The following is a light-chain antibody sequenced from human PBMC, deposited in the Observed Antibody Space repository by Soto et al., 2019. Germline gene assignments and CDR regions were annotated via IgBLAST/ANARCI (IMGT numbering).Light chain of an antibody. CDR2: DVS. J-gene: IGLJ2*01. CDR1: SSDVGGYNY. V-gene: IGLV2-11*01. Sequence: QSVLTQPRSVSGSPGQSGTISCTGTSSDVGGYNYVSWYQQHPGKAPKLMMYDVSKRPSVVPDRFSGSKSGNTASLTISGLQAEDEADYYCCSDAGSQVFGGGTKLSVL. CDR3: CSDAGSQV.